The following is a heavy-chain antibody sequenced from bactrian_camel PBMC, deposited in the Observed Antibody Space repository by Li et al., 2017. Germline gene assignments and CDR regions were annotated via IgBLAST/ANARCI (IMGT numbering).Heavy chain of an antibody. Sequence: VQLVESGGGSVEAGGSLRLSCVASGYTSKICTWNWYRQPPGKGRDMVSTITLDGTTYYANSVKGRFTISQDNAKSAVSLQMNSLKPEDTAMYYCAAGWTLSSGYCPLTSGDFGYWGQGTQVTVS. CDR2: ITLDGTT. CDR1: GYTSKICT. V-gene: IGHV3S53*01. D-gene: IGHD2*01. J-gene: IGHJ6*01. CDR3: AAGWTLSSGYCPLTSGDFGY.